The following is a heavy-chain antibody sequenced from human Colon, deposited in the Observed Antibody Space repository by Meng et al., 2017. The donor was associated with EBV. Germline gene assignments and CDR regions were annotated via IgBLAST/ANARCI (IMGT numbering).Heavy chain of an antibody. V-gene: IGHV4-4*02. CDR3: ARGGYYSFDY. CDR1: GGSISSVYW. CDR2: IYHSGST. D-gene: IGHD5-18*01. Sequence: QVQLQASGPGLVKPSEPPSLTCAVSGGSISSVYWWTWVRQSPGKGLEWIGEIYHSGSTNYNPSLKSRVTISVDKSKNQFSLKLTSVTAADTAVYYCARGGYYSFDYWGQRTLVTVSS. J-gene: IGHJ4*02.